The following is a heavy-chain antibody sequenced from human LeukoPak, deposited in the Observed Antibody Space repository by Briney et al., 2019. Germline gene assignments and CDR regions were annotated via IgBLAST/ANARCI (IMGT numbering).Heavy chain of an antibody. J-gene: IGHJ4*02. V-gene: IGHV1-46*01. Sequence: ASVKVSCKASGGTFSSYAISWVRQAPGQGLEWMGIINPSGGSTSYAQKFQGRVTMTRDTSTSTVYMELSSLRSEDTAVYYCARDFSFVSPDIVVVPAAITLGYWGQGTLVTVSS. CDR1: GGTFSSYA. D-gene: IGHD2-2*02. CDR2: INPSGGST. CDR3: ARDFSFVSPDIVVVPAAITLGY.